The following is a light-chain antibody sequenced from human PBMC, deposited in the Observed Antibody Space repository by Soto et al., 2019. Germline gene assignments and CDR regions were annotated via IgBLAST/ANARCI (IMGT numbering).Light chain of an antibody. J-gene: IGKJ1*01. CDR2: KSY. CDR1: QSISSW. CDR3: QQYNNYGTWT. Sequence: DIQMTQSPSTLSASVGDRVTITCRASQSISSWLAWYQQKPGKAPKLLIYKSYSLESGVPSSFSGSGSGTEFTLTISSLQPDDFATYYCQQYNNYGTWTFGQGTKVEIK. V-gene: IGKV1-5*03.